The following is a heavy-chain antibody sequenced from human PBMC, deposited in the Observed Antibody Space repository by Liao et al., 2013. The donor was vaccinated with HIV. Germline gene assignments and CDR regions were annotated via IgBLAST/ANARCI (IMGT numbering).Heavy chain of an antibody. J-gene: IGHJ6*03. V-gene: IGHV4-30-4*08. CDR2: IYYSGST. Sequence: QVQLQESGPGLVKPSQTLSLTCTVSGGSISSGDYYWSWIRQPPGKGLEWIGYIYYSGSTYYNPSLKSRVTISVDTSKNQFSLKLSSVTAADTAVYYCARSPVRGVNYYYYMDVWGKGTTVTVSS. D-gene: IGHD3-10*01. CDR1: GGSISSGDYY. CDR3: ARSPVRGVNYYYYMDV.